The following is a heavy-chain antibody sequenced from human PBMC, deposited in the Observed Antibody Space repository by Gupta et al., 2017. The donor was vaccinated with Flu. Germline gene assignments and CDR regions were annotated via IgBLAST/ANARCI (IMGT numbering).Heavy chain of an antibody. Sequence: QVQLVESGGGVVQPGRSLRLSCAASGFTFSSYGMHWVRQAPGKGLEWVAVIWYDGSNKYYADSVKGRFTISRENSKNTLYLQMNRLRAEDTAVYYCARGSSGSYQYFDDWGQGTLVTVSS. CDR1: GFTFSSYG. CDR3: ARGSSGSYQYFDD. CDR2: IWYDGSNK. V-gene: IGHV3-33*01. J-gene: IGHJ4*02. D-gene: IGHD1-26*01.